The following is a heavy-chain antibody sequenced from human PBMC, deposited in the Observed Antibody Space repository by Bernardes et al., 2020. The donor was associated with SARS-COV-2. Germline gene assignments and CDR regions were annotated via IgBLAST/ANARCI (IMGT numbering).Heavy chain of an antibody. CDR1: GGSISSGDYY. J-gene: IGHJ6*02. CDR3: ARVILYDSSGYRIRYYYYYGMDV. Sequence: SETLSLTCTVSGGSISSGDYYWSWIRQPPGKGLEWIGYIYYSGSTYYNPSLKSRVTISVDTSKNQFSLKLSSVTAADTAVYYCARVILYDSSGYRIRYYYYYGMDVWGQGTTVTVSS. CDR2: IYYSGST. V-gene: IGHV4-30-4*01. D-gene: IGHD3-22*01.